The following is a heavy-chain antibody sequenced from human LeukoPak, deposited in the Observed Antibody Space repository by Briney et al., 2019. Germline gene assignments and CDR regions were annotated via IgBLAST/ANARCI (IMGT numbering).Heavy chain of an antibody. CDR3: ARTPEGITIFGVSIKGYFDY. V-gene: IGHV1-2*02. CDR2: INPNSGGT. D-gene: IGHD3-3*01. J-gene: IGHJ4*02. Sequence: ASVKVSCKASGYTFTGYYMHWVRQAPGQGLEWMGWINPNSGGTNYAQKFQGRATMTRDTSISTAYMELSRLRSDDTAVYYCARTPEGITIFGVSIKGYFDYWGQGTLVTVSS. CDR1: GYTFTGYY.